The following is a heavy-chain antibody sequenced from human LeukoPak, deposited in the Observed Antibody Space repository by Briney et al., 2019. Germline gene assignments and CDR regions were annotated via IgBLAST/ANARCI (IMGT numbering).Heavy chain of an antibody. J-gene: IGHJ4*02. D-gene: IGHD5-12*01. V-gene: IGHV4-34*01. CDR1: GGSFSGYY. CDR2: INHSGST. CDR3: ARVRATGAFDY. Sequence: KPSETLSLTWAVYGGSFSGYYWSWIRQPPGKGLEWIGEINHSGSTNYNPSLKSRVTISVDTSKNHFSLKLSSVTAADTAVYYCARVRATGAFDYWGQGTLVTVSS.